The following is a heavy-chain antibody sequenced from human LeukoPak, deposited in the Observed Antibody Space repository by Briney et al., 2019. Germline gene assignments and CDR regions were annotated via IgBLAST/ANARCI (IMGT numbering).Heavy chain of an antibody. CDR1: GFTFSSYS. D-gene: IGHD1/OR15-1a*01. V-gene: IGHV3-21*01. J-gene: IGHJ4*02. Sequence: GGSLRLSCAASGFTFSSYSMNWVRQAPGKGLEWVSSISSSSSYIYYADSVKGRFTISRDNSKNTLYLQMNSLRTEDTAVYYCARGRTGTFDYWGQGNLVTVSS. CDR2: ISSSSSYI. CDR3: ARGRTGTFDY.